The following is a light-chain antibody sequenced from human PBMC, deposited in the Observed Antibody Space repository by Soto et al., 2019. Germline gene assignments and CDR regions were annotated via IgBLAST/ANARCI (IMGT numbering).Light chain of an antibody. CDR1: QGISSY. J-gene: IGKJ1*01. CDR3: KQYYIYRRT. Sequence: AIRMTQSPSSLSASTGDRVTITCRASQGISSYLAWYQQKPGKAPKLLIYAASTLQSGVPSRFSGSGSGTDFTPTNSCLQSEDFATYYCKQYYIYRRTFGKGTKVEIK. V-gene: IGKV1-8*01. CDR2: AAS.